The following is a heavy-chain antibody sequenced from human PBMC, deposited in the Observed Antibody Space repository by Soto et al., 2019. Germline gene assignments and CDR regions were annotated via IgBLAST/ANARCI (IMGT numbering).Heavy chain of an antibody. J-gene: IGHJ6*02. CDR1: GYTFTSYG. Sequence: QVQLVQSGAEVKKPGASVKVSCKASGYTFTSYGISWVRQAPGQGLEWMGWISAYNGNTNYAQKLQGRVTMTTDTSTSTAYMELRSLRSDDTAVYYCARDHDYGDYDGSYGMDVWGQGTTVTVSS. CDR3: ARDHDYGDYDGSYGMDV. V-gene: IGHV1-18*01. CDR2: ISAYNGNT. D-gene: IGHD4-17*01.